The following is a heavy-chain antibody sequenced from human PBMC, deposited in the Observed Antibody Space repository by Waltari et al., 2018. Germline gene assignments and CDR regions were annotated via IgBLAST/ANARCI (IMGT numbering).Heavy chain of an antibody. Sequence: QVQLQQWGAGLLKPSETLSLTCAVYGGSFSGYYWSWIRQPPGKGLEWIGAINHSGSTNYNPYLKSRVTISVDTSKNQFSLKLSSVTAADTAVYYCARGDAIFGVGVYMDVWGKGTTVIVSS. CDR2: INHSGST. J-gene: IGHJ6*03. V-gene: IGHV4-34*01. CDR3: ARGDAIFGVGVYMDV. D-gene: IGHD3-3*01. CDR1: GGSFSGYY.